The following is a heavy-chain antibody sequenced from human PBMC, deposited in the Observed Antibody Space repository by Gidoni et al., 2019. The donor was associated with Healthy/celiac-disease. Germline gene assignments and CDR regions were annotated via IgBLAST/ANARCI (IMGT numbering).Heavy chain of an antibody. CDR2: ISGSGGST. CDR3: AKEGAVGDY. J-gene: IGHJ4*02. D-gene: IGHD1-26*01. CDR1: GFTFGSYA. Sequence: EVQLLESGGGLVQPGGSLTLSCAAPGFTFGSYAISWVRQAPGTGLEWVSAISGSGGSTYYADSVKGRFTISRDNSKNTLYLQMNSLRAEDTAVYYCAKEGAVGDYWGQGTLVTVSS. V-gene: IGHV3-23*01.